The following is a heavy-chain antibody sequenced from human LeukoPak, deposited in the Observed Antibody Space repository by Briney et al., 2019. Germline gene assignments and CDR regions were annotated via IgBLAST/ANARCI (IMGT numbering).Heavy chain of an antibody. V-gene: IGHV1-18*01. CDR1: GYTFTSYG. D-gene: IGHD3-9*01. J-gene: IGHJ4*02. CDR2: ISAYNGNR. Sequence: ASVKVSCKASGYTFTSYGISWVRQAPGQGLGWMGWISAYNGNRNYAQKFQGRVTMTTDTSTSTGYMELRSLRSDDTAVYYCARASSDILTGYSNFDYWGQGTLVTVSS. CDR3: ARASSDILTGYSNFDY.